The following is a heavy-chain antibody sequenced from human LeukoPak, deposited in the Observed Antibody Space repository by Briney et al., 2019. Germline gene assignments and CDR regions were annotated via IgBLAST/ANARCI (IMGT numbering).Heavy chain of an antibody. CDR2: ISGSGGST. Sequence: GGFLRLSCAASGFTFSSYAMSWVRQAPGKGLEWVSAISGSGGSTYYADSVKGRFTISRDNSKNTLYLQMNSLRAEDTAVYYCAHRGWDIVATIFLDYWGQGTLVTVSS. CDR1: GFTFSSYA. V-gene: IGHV3-23*01. D-gene: IGHD5-12*01. CDR3: AHRGWDIVATIFLDY. J-gene: IGHJ4*02.